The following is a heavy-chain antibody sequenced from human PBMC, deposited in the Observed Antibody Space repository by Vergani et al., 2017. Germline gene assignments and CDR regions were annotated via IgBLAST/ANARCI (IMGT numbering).Heavy chain of an antibody. CDR3: ARENVVIARIFDF. J-gene: IGHJ4*02. CDR1: GDPLSSSYHY. CDR2: IFRSGTT. Sequence: QVQLQESGPGLVKPSQTLSLTFTVSGDPLSSSYHYWSWIRPRSDNGLVWVWHIFRSGTTFYNPSLKSRLIMSVDTSKNQFSLKLTSVTAADTAMYYCARENVVIARIFDFWGQGTLVTVSS. D-gene: IGHD2-21*01. V-gene: IGHV4-31*03.